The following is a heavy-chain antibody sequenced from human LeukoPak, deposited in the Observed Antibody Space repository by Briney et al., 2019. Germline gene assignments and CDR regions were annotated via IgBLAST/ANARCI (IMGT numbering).Heavy chain of an antibody. V-gene: IGHV3-15*01. Sequence: GGSLRLSCAASGFTFSSFWMTWVRQAPGKGLEWVGHIRSKADGGTPDYIAPVKGRFTISRDDSKDTLYLQMNSLNTEDTAMYYCTTRSPARYCSDGACYSSADYWGQGTLVTVSS. J-gene: IGHJ4*02. CDR2: IRSKADGGTP. CDR1: GFTFSSFW. CDR3: TTRSPARYCSDGACYSSADY. D-gene: IGHD2-15*01.